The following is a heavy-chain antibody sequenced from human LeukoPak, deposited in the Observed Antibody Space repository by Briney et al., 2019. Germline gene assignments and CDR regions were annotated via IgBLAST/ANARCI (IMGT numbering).Heavy chain of an antibody. D-gene: IGHD3-10*01. CDR2: IIPIFGTA. J-gene: IGHJ6*02. CDR1: GGTFSSYA. V-gene: IGHV1-69*13. Sequence: ASVEVSCKASGGTFSSYAISWVRQAPGQGLEWMGGIIPIFGTANYAQKFQGRVTITADESTSTAYMELSSLRSEDTAVYYCARAYYYGSGREDVWGQGTTVTVSS. CDR3: ARAYYYGSGREDV.